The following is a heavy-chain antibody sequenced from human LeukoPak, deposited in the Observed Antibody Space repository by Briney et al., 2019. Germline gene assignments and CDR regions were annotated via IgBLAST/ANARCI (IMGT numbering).Heavy chain of an antibody. V-gene: IGHV4-61*02. D-gene: IGHD3-22*01. Sequence: SETLSLTCTVSGDSISSGSCYWSWIRQPAGKGLEWIGRIYTSGSTNYNPSLKSRVTISVDTSKNQFSLKLSSVTAADTAVYYCAREEYYSDNSGYYPDFWGQGTLVTVSS. CDR2: IYTSGST. J-gene: IGHJ4*02. CDR3: AREEYYSDNSGYYPDF. CDR1: GDSISSGSCY.